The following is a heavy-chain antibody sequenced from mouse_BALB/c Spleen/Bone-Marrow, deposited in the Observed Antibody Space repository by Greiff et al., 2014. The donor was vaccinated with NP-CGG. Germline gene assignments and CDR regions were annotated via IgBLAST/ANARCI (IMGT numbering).Heavy chain of an antibody. D-gene: IGHD1-1*01. V-gene: IGHV14-3*02. CDR2: IDPANGNT. CDR1: GFNIKDTY. Sequence: EVQLQQSGAELVKPGASVKLSCTASGFNIKDTYMHWVKQRPEQGLEWIGRIDPANGNTKYDPKFQGKATITADTSSNTAYLQLCSLTSGDTAVYYCAIYYYGSSGFAYWGQGTLVTVSA. CDR3: AIYYYGSSGFAY. J-gene: IGHJ3*01.